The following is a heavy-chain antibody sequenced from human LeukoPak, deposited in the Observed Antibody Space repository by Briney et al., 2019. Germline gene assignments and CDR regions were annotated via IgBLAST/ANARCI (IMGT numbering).Heavy chain of an antibody. CDR2: ISASGGST. D-gene: IGHD3-3*01. V-gene: IGHV3-23*01. CDR3: AKPLAYYDFWSGPGYYFDY. J-gene: IGHJ4*02. Sequence: GGSLRLSCAASGFTFSTYAMSWVRQAPGKGLEWVSDISASGGSTYYADAVKGRFTISRDNSMDTLYLRMNSLRAEDTAVYYCAKPLAYYDFWSGPGYYFDYWGQGTLVTVSS. CDR1: GFTFSTYA.